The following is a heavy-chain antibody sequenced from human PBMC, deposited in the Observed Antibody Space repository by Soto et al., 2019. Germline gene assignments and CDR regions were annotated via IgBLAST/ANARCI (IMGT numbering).Heavy chain of an antibody. CDR2: ISAYNGNT. Sequence: ASVKVSCKASGYTFTSYGISWVRQAPGQGLEWMGWISAYNGNTNYAQKLQGRVTMTTDTSTSTAYMELRSLRSDDTAVYYCARDLKSSRGYSYGYGAFFDPWGQGTLVTVSS. D-gene: IGHD5-18*01. V-gene: IGHV1-18*01. J-gene: IGHJ5*02. CDR1: GYTFTSYG. CDR3: ARDLKSSRGYSYGYGAFFDP.